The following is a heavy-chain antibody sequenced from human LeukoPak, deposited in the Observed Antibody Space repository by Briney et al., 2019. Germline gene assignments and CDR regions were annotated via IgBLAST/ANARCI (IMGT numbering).Heavy chain of an antibody. CDR3: ARGSTYYDSSGQVPFDY. J-gene: IGHJ4*02. CDR1: GFTFSSYG. D-gene: IGHD3-22*01. CDR2: IWYDGSNK. V-gene: IGHV3-33*01. Sequence: GGSLRLSCAASGFTFSSYGMHWVRQAPGKGLEWVAVIWYDGSNKYYADSVKGRFTISRDNSKNTLYLQMNSLRAEDTAVYYCARGSTYYDSSGQVPFDYWGQGTLVTVSS.